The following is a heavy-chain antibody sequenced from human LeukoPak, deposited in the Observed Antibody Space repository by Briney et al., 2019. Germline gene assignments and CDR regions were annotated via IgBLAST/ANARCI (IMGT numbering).Heavy chain of an antibody. CDR2: IYPGDSDT. CDR3: ARLYSGSYGDAFDI. J-gene: IGHJ3*02. Sequence: GESLKISCQASGYTITSDWIGWVRQMPGKGLEWMGIIYPGDSDTTYSPSFQGQVTISADKSISTAYLQWSSLKASDTAMYYCARLYSGSYGDAFDIWGQGTMATVSS. D-gene: IGHD1-26*01. CDR1: GYTITSDW. V-gene: IGHV5-51*01.